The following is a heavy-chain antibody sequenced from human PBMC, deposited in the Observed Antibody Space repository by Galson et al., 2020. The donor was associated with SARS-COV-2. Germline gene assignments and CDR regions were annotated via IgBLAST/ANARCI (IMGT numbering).Heavy chain of an antibody. J-gene: IGHJ4*02. Sequence: GGSLRLSCAASGFTLANYAMTWVRQPPEKGLEWVSTIHRTGRSTYYTPSAQGRFVISRDDSRNTLYLQMDSLRADDTAIYYCALLRRSWCGYDCQADYWGQGVLVTVSS. CDR2: IHRTGRST. V-gene: IGHV3-23*01. CDR3: ALLRRSWCGYDCQADY. D-gene: IGHD2-21*02. CDR1: GFTLANYA.